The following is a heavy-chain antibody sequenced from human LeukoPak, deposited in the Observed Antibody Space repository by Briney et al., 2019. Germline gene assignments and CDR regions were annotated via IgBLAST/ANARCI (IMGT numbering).Heavy chain of an antibody. V-gene: IGHV5-51*01. CDR3: ARHLVGVAPDYCYYGMDV. CDR2: IYPGDSDH. J-gene: IGHJ6*02. CDR1: GYSFTSYW. Sequence: GESLKISCKGSGYSFTSYWIGWVRQLPGKGLEWMGIIYPGDSDHRYSPSFQGQVTISADKSISTAYLQWSSLTASDTAMYYCARHLVGVAPDYCYYGMDVWGQGTTVTVSS. D-gene: IGHD2-15*01.